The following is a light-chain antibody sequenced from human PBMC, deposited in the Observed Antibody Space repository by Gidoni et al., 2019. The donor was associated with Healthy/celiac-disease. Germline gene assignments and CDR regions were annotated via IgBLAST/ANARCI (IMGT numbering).Light chain of an antibody. V-gene: IGKV1-9*01. Sequence: DFQLTQSPSFLSASVGDRVTITCRASQAISSYLAWYQQKPGKAPKLLIYAASNLQSGVPSRFSGSGSGTEFTLTISSLQPEDFATYYCQQLNSYPPTFGGGTKVESK. CDR1: QAISSY. CDR3: QQLNSYPPT. CDR2: AAS. J-gene: IGKJ4*01.